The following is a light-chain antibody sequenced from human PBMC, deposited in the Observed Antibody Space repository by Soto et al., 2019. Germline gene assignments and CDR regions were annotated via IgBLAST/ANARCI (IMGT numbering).Light chain of an antibody. CDR3: QHYGNSLT. Sequence: EIVLTQSPGTLSLSPGEGATLSCRASQSVSSSYLAWYQQKPGQAPRLLIYGASSRATGIPDRFSGSGAGTDFTLTISRLEPEEFAVFYCQHYGNSLTFGGGTKVEIK. CDR2: GAS. J-gene: IGKJ4*01. CDR1: QSVSSSY. V-gene: IGKV3-20*01.